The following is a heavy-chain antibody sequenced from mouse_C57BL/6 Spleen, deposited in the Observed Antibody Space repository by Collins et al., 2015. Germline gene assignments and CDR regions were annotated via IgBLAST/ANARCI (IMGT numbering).Heavy chain of an antibody. CDR1: GYTFTDYY. Sequence: EVQLQQSGPELVKPGASVKISCKASGYTFTDYYMNWVKQSHGKSLEWIGDINPNNGGTSYNQKFKGKATLTVDKSSSTAYMQLSSLTSEDSAVYYCAGGSSLYYYAMDYWGQGTSVTVSS. CDR2: INPNNGGT. D-gene: IGHD1-1*01. J-gene: IGHJ4*01. CDR3: AGGSSLYYYAMDY. V-gene: IGHV1-26*01.